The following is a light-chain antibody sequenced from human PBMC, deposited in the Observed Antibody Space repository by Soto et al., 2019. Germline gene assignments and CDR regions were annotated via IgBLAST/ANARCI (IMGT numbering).Light chain of an antibody. Sequence: IVMTQSPDSLAVSLGERATINCKSSQSVLYSSNNKNYLAWYQQKPGQPPKLLLYWASTREYGVPDRFSGSWSGTDFTLTISSLQAEDVAVYSCQQYYSTPRTFGQGPKVEIK. CDR2: WAS. CDR1: QSVLYSSNNKNY. J-gene: IGKJ1*01. V-gene: IGKV4-1*01. CDR3: QQYYSTPRT.